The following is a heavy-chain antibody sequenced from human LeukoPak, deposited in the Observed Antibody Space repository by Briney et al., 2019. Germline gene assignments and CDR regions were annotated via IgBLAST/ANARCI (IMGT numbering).Heavy chain of an antibody. CDR1: GGSFSGYY. CDR3: ARDGDTAMEGFDYFDY. CDR2: INHSGST. Sequence: PSETLSLTCAVYGGSFSGYYWSWIRQPPGKGLEWIGEINHSGSTNYNPSLKSRVTISVDTSKNQFSLKLSSVTAADTAVYYCARDGDTAMEGFDYFDYWGQGTLVTVSS. J-gene: IGHJ4*02. D-gene: IGHD5-18*01. V-gene: IGHV4-34*01.